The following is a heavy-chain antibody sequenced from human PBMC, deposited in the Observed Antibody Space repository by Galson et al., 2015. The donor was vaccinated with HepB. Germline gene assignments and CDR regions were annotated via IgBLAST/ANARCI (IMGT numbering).Heavy chain of an antibody. CDR1: GGTFSSYT. CDR3: ARPYSGSSMDAFDI. CDR2: IIPILGIA. Sequence: SVKVSCRASGGTFSSYTISWVRQAPGQGLEWMGRIIPILGIANYAQKFQGRVTITADKSTSTAYMKLSSLRSEDTAVYYCARPYSGSSMDAFDIWGQGTMVTVSS. J-gene: IGHJ3*02. D-gene: IGHD1-26*01. V-gene: IGHV1-69*02.